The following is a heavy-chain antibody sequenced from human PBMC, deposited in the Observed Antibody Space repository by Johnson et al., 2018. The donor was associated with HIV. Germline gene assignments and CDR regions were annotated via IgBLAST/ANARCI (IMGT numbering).Heavy chain of an antibody. J-gene: IGHJ3*02. V-gene: IGHV3-30*02. CDR1: GFTFSSYG. CDR2: IRYDGSNK. D-gene: IGHD6-19*01. Sequence: QLVESGGGVVQPGGSLRLSCAASGFTFSSYGMHWVRQAQGKGLEWVAFIRYDGSNKYYADSVKGRFTISRDNSKNTLYLQMNSLRTEDTAAYYCARAGSTSGWFDAFDIWGQGTMVTVSS. CDR3: ARAGSTSGWFDAFDI.